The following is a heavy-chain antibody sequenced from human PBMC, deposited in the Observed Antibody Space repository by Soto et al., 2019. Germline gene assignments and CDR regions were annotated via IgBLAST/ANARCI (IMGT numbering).Heavy chain of an antibody. CDR1: GGSISSYY. D-gene: IGHD4-4*01. CDR2: IYYSGST. Sequence: SETLSLTCTVSGGSISSYYWSWIRQPPGKGLEWIGYIYYSGSTNYNPSLKSRVTISVDTSKNQFSLKLSSVTAADTAVYYCARELTLQDFDIWGQGTIVTVSS. CDR3: ARELTLQDFDI. J-gene: IGHJ3*02. V-gene: IGHV4-59*01.